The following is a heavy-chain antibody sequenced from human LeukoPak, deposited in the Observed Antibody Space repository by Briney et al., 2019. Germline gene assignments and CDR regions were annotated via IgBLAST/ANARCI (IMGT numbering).Heavy chain of an antibody. V-gene: IGHV1-2*02. J-gene: IGHJ4*02. D-gene: IGHD6-19*01. CDR1: GYTFTGYY. CDR3: ARAGKQWLGKGVFDY. Sequence: GASVNVSCKASGYTFTGYYMHWVRQAPGQGLERMGWINPNSGGTKYAQKFQGRVTMTRDTSISTAYMELSRLGSDDTAVYYCARAGKQWLGKGVFDYWGQGTLVTVSS. CDR2: INPNSGGT.